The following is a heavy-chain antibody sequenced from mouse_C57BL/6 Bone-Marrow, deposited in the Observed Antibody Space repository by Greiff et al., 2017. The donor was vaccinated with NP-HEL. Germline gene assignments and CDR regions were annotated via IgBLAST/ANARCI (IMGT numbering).Heavy chain of an antibody. D-gene: IGHD1-1*01. CDR1: GYTFTSYW. Sequence: VQLQQSGAELAKPGASVKLSCKASGYTFTSYWMHWVKQRPGQGLEWIGYINPSSGYTKYNQKFKDKATLTADKSFSTAYMQLSSLTYEDSAVYYCARYYYGPVDYWGQGTTLTVSS. J-gene: IGHJ2*01. CDR3: ARYYYGPVDY. CDR2: INPSSGYT. V-gene: IGHV1-7*01.